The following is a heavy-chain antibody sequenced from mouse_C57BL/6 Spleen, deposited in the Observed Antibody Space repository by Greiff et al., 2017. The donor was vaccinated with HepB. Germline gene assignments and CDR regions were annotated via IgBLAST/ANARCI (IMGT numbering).Heavy chain of an antibody. D-gene: IGHD6-1*01. CDR2: ISSGSSTI. V-gene: IGHV5-17*01. Sequence: EVQVVESGGGLVKPGGSLKLSCAASGFTFSDYGMHWVRQAPEKGLEWVAYISSGSSTIYYADTVKGRFTISRDNAKNTLFLQMTSLRSEDTAMYYCARPDSNPSYFDYWGQGTTLTVSS. J-gene: IGHJ2*01. CDR1: GFTFSDYG. CDR3: ARPDSNPSYFDY.